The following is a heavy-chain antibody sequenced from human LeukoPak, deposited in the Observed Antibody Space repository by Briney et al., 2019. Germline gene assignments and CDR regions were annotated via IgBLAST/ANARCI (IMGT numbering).Heavy chain of an antibody. CDR1: GFAFSDYG. V-gene: IGHV3-30*18. CDR2: ISYDGSNA. CDR3: AKSNSGWYVPPSD. D-gene: IGHD6-19*01. Sequence: PGRSLRLSCAVSGFAFSDYGMHWVRQAPGKGLEWVAVISYDGSNAYYADSVKDRFTISRDNSKNTLYLQMNSLRAEDTAVYYCAKSNSGWYVPPSDWGQGTLVTVSS. J-gene: IGHJ4*02.